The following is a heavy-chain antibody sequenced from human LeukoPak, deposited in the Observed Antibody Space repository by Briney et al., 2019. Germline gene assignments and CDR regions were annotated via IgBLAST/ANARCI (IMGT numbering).Heavy chain of an antibody. Sequence: SETLSLTCAVYGGSFSGYYWSWIRQPPGNGLEWIGEINHSGSTNYNPSLKSRVTISVDTSKNQFSLKLSSVTAADTAVYYCARDPVRGSGYWGQGTLVTVSS. CDR2: INHSGST. J-gene: IGHJ4*02. CDR3: ARDPVRGSGY. V-gene: IGHV4-34*01. CDR1: GGSFSGYY. D-gene: IGHD3-10*01.